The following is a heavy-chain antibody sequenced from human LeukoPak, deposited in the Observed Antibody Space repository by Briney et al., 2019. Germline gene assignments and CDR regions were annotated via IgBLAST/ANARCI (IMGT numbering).Heavy chain of an antibody. Sequence: SETLSLTCAVYGGSFSDYYWSWIRQPPGKGLEWIAEINHSGSTNYNPSLKGRVTISVDTTKNQFSLKLSSVTAADTAVYYCARERRDYYDILTGYSEYFQHWGQGTLVTVSS. CDR3: ARERRDYYDILTGYSEYFQH. V-gene: IGHV4-34*01. D-gene: IGHD3-9*01. J-gene: IGHJ1*01. CDR1: GGSFSDYY. CDR2: INHSGST.